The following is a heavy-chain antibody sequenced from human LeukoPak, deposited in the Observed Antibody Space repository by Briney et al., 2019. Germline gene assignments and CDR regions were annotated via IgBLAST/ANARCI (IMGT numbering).Heavy chain of an antibody. V-gene: IGHV1-46*01. CDR2: INPTGGST. D-gene: IGHD1-26*01. J-gene: IGHJ5*02. CDR3: ARDNSVGDNAWWFDP. Sequence: ASVKVSCKASGYTFTSYYMHWVRQAPGQGPEWMGLINPTGGSTGYAQKFQGRVTMIRDMSTSTDYMELSSLRSEDTAIYYCARDNSVGDNAWWFDPWGQGTLVTVSS. CDR1: GYTFTSYY.